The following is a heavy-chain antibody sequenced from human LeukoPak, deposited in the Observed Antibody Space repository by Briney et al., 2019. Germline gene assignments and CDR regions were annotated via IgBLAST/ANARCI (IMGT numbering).Heavy chain of an antibody. V-gene: IGHV1-18*01. Sequence: EASVKVSCKASGYTFTNYGISWVRQAPGQGLEWMGWISTYNGNTNYAQKLQGRVTMTTDTSTSTAYMELRSLRSDDTAVYYCANMYYYGSGSYYKRYYFDYWGQGTLVTVSS. J-gene: IGHJ4*02. CDR1: GYTFTNYG. CDR2: ISTYNGNT. CDR3: ANMYYYGSGSYYKRYYFDY. D-gene: IGHD3-10*01.